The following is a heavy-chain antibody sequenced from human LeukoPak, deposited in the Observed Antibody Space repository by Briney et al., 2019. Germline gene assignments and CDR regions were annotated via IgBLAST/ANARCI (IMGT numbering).Heavy chain of an antibody. CDR1: GGSISSHY. J-gene: IGHJ2*01. V-gene: IGHV4-4*07. CDR2: IYTSGNT. D-gene: IGHD3-16*01. Sequence: SETLSLTCTVSGGSISSHYWSWIRQPAGKGLEWIGRIYTSGNTNYNPSLKSRVTISLDTSKNQLSLRLTSVTAADTALYCCARDPTGWVFDLWGRGTLVTVSS. CDR3: ARDPTGWVFDL.